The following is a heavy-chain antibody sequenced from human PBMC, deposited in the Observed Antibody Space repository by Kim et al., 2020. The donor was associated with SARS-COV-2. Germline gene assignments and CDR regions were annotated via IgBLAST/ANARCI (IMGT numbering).Heavy chain of an antibody. D-gene: IGHD6-13*01. V-gene: IGHV3-11*01. J-gene: IGHJ6*02. CDR2: ISSSGSTI. CDR3: ARDVGRSWYWGSYYYYGMDV. CDR1: GFTFSDYY. Sequence: GGSLRLSCAASGFTFSDYYMSWIRQAPGKGLEWVSYISSSGSTIYYADSVKGRFTISRDNAKNSLYLQMNSLRAEDTAVYYCARDVGRSWYWGSYYYYGMDVWGQGTTVTVSS.